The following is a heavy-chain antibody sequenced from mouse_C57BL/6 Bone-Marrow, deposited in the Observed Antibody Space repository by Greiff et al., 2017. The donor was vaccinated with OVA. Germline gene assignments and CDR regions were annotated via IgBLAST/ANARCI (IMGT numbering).Heavy chain of an antibody. CDR2: ISYDGSN. D-gene: IGHD1-1*01. Sequence: EVKLMESGPGLVKPSQSLSLTCSVTGYSITSGYYWNWIRQFPGNKLEWMGYISYDGSNNYNPSLKNRISITRDTSKNQFFLKLNSVTTEDTATYYCARTTTVVAPGAMDYWGQGTSVTVSS. CDR3: ARTTTVVAPGAMDY. CDR1: GYSITSGYY. V-gene: IGHV3-6*01. J-gene: IGHJ4*01.